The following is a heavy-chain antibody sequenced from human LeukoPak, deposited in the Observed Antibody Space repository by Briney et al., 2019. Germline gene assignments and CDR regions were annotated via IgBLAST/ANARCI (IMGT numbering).Heavy chain of an antibody. J-gene: IGHJ2*01. V-gene: IGHV4-39*07. Sequence: SETPSLTCTVSGGSISSSSYYWGWIRQPPGKGLEWIGTIYHSGNTYYNPSLKSRVTISADTSKNQFSLKLSSVTAADTAVYYCARTPYYGDHRYWYFDLWGRGTLVTVSS. CDR1: GGSISSSSYY. CDR3: ARTPYYGDHRYWYFDL. D-gene: IGHD4-17*01. CDR2: IYHSGNT.